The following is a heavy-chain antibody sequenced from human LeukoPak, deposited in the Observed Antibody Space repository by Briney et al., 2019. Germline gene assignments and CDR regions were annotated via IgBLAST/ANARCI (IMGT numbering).Heavy chain of an antibody. CDR2: IYPGDSDT. CDR3: ARVPYYYDSSGYYSYFDY. Sequence: GEALKISCKGSAYSFTSYWIGWVRQMPGKGLEWMVIIYPGDSDTRYSPSFQGQVTISADKSISTAYLQWSSLKASDTAMYYCARVPYYYDSSGYYSYFDYWGQGTLVTVSS. CDR1: AYSFTSYW. D-gene: IGHD3-22*01. J-gene: IGHJ4*02. V-gene: IGHV5-51*01.